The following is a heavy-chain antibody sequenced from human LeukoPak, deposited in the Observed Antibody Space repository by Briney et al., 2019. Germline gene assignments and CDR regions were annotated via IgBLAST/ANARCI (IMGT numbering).Heavy chain of an antibody. CDR2: IYYSGST. D-gene: IGHD6-6*01. J-gene: IGHJ4*02. CDR1: GGSISSYY. Sequence: SETLSLTCTVSGGSISSYYWSWIRQPPGKGLEWIGYIYYSGSTNYNPSLKSRVTISVDTSKNQFSLKLSSVTAADTAVYYCARLDSSSSTGDYWGQGTLVTVSS. V-gene: IGHV4-59*01. CDR3: ARLDSSSSTGDY.